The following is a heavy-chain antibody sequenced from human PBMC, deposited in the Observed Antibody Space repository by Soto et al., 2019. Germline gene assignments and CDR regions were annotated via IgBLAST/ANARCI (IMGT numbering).Heavy chain of an antibody. V-gene: IGHV3-23*01. J-gene: IGHJ4*02. D-gene: IGHD3-10*01. CDR3: AKNRQFRSYYESAGHYDN. CDR1: GFTFKNYD. CDR2: ISGSGGVT. Sequence: EVELLESGGGLVQPGGSLRLSCVASGFTFKNYDMRWIRQAPGKGLEWVSGISGSGGVTYYADSVKGPFTISRDNSKNTLYLQMNSLRAEDTAIYYCAKNRQFRSYYESAGHYDNWGQGTLVTVSS.